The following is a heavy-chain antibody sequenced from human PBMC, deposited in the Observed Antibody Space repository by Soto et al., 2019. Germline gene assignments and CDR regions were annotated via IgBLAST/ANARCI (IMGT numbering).Heavy chain of an antibody. D-gene: IGHD3-3*01. CDR2: MNPNSGNT. V-gene: IGHV1-8*01. CDR1: RYTFTSYD. CDR3: ARRITIRRTYGMDV. Sequence: QVQLVQSGAEVKKPGASVKVSCKASRYTFTSYDINWVRQATGQGLEWMGWMNPNSGNTGYAQKFQGRVTMTRNTSISTAYMELSSLRSEDTAVYYCARRITIRRTYGMDVWGQGTTVTVSS. J-gene: IGHJ6*02.